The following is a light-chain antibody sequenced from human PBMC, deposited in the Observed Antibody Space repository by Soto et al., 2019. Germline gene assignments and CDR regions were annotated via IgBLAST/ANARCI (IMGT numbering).Light chain of an antibody. CDR2: DAS. CDR1: QSVTTY. V-gene: IGKV3-11*01. J-gene: IGKJ5*01. Sequence: EIVLTQSPGTLSLSPGERATLSCRASQSVTTYLAWYQQKPGQAPRLLIYDASNRATGIPARFSCSGSGTDFSLTISSLQPEDFSVYFCQQRSNWPLITFGQGTRLEIK. CDR3: QQRSNWPLIT.